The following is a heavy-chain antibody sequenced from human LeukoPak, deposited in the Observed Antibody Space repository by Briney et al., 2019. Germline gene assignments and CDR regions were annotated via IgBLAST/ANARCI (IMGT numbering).Heavy chain of an antibody. D-gene: IGHD2-21*02. CDR1: GFTFSSYG. Sequence: TGGSLRLSCAASGFTFSSYGMHWVRQAPGKGLEWVAFIRYDGSNKYYADSVKGRFTISRDNSKNTLYLQMNSLRAEDTAVYYCAKDRVAYCGGDCYLGFDYWGQGTLVTVSS. CDR3: AKDRVAYCGGDCYLGFDY. J-gene: IGHJ4*02. CDR2: IRYDGSNK. V-gene: IGHV3-30*02.